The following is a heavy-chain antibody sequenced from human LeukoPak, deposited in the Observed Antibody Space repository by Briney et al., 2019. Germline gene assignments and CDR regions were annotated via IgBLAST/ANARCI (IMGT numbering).Heavy chain of an antibody. D-gene: IGHD3-10*01. Sequence: PGGSLRLSCAASGFTFSSYSMNWVRQAPGKGPEWVSGISGSGGATSYADSVKGRFTISRDNSENTLYLQMNSLRDEDTAVYYCAKGTMVRGDYDSWGQGTLVTVSS. V-gene: IGHV3-23*01. CDR1: GFTFSSYS. CDR2: ISGSGGAT. CDR3: AKGTMVRGDYDS. J-gene: IGHJ4*02.